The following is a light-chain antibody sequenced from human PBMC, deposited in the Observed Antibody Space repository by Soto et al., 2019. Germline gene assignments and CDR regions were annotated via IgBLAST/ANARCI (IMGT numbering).Light chain of an antibody. CDR2: GAS. Sequence: EIVLTQSPGTLSVSPGDRVTLSCRASQSISINLAWYQHKPGQAPRLLIHGASTRATGVPARISGSGSGTDFTLPISRLQSEDFAVYYCLQYRNWPWTFGQGTKVEVK. CDR3: LQYRNWPWT. V-gene: IGKV3-15*01. CDR1: QSISIN. J-gene: IGKJ1*01.